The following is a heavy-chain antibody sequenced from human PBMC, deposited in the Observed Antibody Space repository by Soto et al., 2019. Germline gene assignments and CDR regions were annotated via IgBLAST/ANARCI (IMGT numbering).Heavy chain of an antibody. D-gene: IGHD2-21*02. CDR1: GYTFTNYG. V-gene: IGHV1-18*01. J-gene: IGHJ4*02. Sequence: QVQLVQSGAEVKKPGASVKVSCKASGYTFTNYGFSWVRQAPGQGLELMGWISAYNGDTNFAQKFQGRVTLTTDTSTSTAYRELRRLRSDDTAVYYCARSGRYYGGDTAYWGQGTLVTVSS. CDR3: ARSGRYYGGDTAY. CDR2: ISAYNGDT.